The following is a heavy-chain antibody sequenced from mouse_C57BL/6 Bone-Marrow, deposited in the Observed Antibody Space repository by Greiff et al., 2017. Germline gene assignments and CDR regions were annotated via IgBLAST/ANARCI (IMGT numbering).Heavy chain of an antibody. CDR3: ARWGSNGAMDY. Sequence: VQLQQSGAELVRPGTSVKMSCKASGYTFTNYWIGWAKQRPGHGLEWIGDIYPGGGYTNYNEKFKGKAKLTAAKSSSTAYMQFSSLTSEDSAIYYCARWGSNGAMDYWGQGTSVTVSS. CDR2: IYPGGGYT. CDR1: GYTFTNYW. D-gene: IGHD2-5*01. J-gene: IGHJ4*01. V-gene: IGHV1-63*01.